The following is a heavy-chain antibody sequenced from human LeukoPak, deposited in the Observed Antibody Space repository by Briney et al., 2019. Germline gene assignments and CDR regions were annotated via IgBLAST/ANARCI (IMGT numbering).Heavy chain of an antibody. J-gene: IGHJ2*01. D-gene: IGHD3-16*01. CDR3: ARPSYPFGNYWYFDL. CDR2: IGPSDSYT. Sequence: GESLKISCKGSGYNFTSYWISWVRQMPGKGLEWMGRIGPSDSYTNYSPSFQGHVTISADKSISTAYLQWSSLKASDTAMYYCARPSYPFGNYWYFDLWGRGTLVTVSS. CDR1: GYNFTSYW. V-gene: IGHV5-10-1*01.